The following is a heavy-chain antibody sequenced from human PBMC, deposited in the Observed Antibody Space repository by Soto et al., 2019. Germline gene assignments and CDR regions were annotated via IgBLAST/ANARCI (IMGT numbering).Heavy chain of an antibody. CDR1: GESISSSSYY. Sequence: SETLSLTCIVSGESISSSSYYWGWIRQPPGKGLEWIGSIYYSGRTYYNPSFKSRVTISIDTSKNQFSLKLSSVTATDTAVYYCAGQRTTVVTQAYFDHWGQGALVTVSS. CDR3: AGQRTTVVTQAYFDH. J-gene: IGHJ4*02. D-gene: IGHD2-21*02. V-gene: IGHV4-39*01. CDR2: IYYSGRT.